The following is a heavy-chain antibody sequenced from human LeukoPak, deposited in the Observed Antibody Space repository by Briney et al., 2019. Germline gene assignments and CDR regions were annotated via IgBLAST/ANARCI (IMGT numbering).Heavy chain of an antibody. Sequence: PSETLSLTCTVSGGSISSYYWSWIRQPPGKGLEWIGYIYYSGSTNYNPSLKSRVTISVDTSKNQFSLKLSSVTAADTAVHYCAGRRRYGGYIDYWGQGTLVTVSS. CDR1: GGSISSYY. CDR2: IYYSGST. D-gene: IGHD3-16*02. CDR3: AGRRRYGGYIDY. J-gene: IGHJ4*02. V-gene: IGHV4-59*01.